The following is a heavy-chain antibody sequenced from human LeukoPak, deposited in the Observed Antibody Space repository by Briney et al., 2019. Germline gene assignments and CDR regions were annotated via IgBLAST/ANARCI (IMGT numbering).Heavy chain of an antibody. CDR3: ARGQWLAPLGY. Sequence: PSETLSLTCAVYGGSFSGYYWSWIRQPPGKGLEWIGEINHSGSTNYNPSLKSRVTISVDTSKNQFSLKLSSVTAADTAVDYCARGQWLAPLGYWGQGTLVTVSS. CDR2: INHSGST. J-gene: IGHJ4*02. V-gene: IGHV4-34*01. D-gene: IGHD3-16*01. CDR1: GGSFSGYY.